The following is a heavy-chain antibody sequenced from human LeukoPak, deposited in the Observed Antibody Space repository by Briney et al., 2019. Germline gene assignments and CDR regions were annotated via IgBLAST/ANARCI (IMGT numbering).Heavy chain of an antibody. CDR2: IYPGDSET. J-gene: IGHJ3*01. D-gene: IGHD2-2*03. CDR3: ARQRGYRMTKDGFDV. CDR1: GYTFSDYW. V-gene: IGHV5-51*01. Sequence: NRGESLKISCKASGYTFSDYWIGWVRHMPGKGLEWMTIIYPGDSETRYSSSLQGQVTISADKSINTAYLQWSSLKASDSGMYYCARQRGYRMTKDGFDVWGQGTMVTVSS.